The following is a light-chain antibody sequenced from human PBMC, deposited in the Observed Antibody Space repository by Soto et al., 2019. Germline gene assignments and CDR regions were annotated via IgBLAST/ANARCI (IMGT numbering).Light chain of an antibody. V-gene: IGLV1-44*01. CDR2: SNN. J-gene: IGLJ1*01. CDR1: SSNIGSNT. Sequence: QSVLTQPPSASGTPGQRVTISCSGSSSNIGSNTVNWYQQFPGTAPKLLIYSNNQRPSGVPDRFSGSKSGPSAALAISGLQSEADADYYCAVWDDSMNAPPYVFGSGTKLTVL. CDR3: AVWDDSMNAPPYV.